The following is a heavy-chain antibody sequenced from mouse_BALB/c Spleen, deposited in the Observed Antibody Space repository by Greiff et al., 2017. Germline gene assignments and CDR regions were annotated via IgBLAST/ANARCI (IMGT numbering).Heavy chain of an antibody. Sequence: QVQLKESGAELAKPGASVKMSCKASGYTFTSYWMHWVKQRPGQGLEWIGYINPSTGYTEYNQKFKDKATLTADKSSSTAYMQLSSLTSEDSAVYYCARKGFTALYYYAMDYWGQGTSVTVSS. V-gene: IGHV1-7*01. CDR1: GYTFTSYW. D-gene: IGHD1-2*01. CDR2: INPSTGYT. J-gene: IGHJ4*01. CDR3: ARKGFTALYYYAMDY.